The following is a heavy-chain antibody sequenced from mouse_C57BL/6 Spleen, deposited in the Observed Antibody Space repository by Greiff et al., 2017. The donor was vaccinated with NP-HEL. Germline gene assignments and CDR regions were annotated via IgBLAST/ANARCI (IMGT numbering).Heavy chain of an antibody. CDR3: AKGIPLFPYAMDY. CDR1: GYAFTNYL. D-gene: IGHD1-1*01. CDR2: INPGSGGT. V-gene: IGHV1-54*01. Sequence: VQLQQSGAELVRPGTSVKVSCKASGYAFTNYLIEWVKQRPGQGLEWIGVINPGSGGTNYNEKFKGKATLTADKSSSTAYMQLSSLTSDDSAVYFCAKGIPLFPYAMDYWGQGTSVTVSS. J-gene: IGHJ4*01.